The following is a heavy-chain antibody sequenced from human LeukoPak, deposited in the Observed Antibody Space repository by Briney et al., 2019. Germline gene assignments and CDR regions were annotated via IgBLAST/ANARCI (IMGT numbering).Heavy chain of an antibody. Sequence: GASVKVSCKASGYTFTAYYMHWVRQAPGQGLKWMGGIIPIFGTANYAQKFQGRVTITTDESTSTAYMELSSLRSEDTAVYYCAREDCSGGSCFFDYWGQGTLVTVSS. D-gene: IGHD2-15*01. V-gene: IGHV1-69*05. J-gene: IGHJ4*02. CDR2: IIPIFGTA. CDR1: GYTFTAYY. CDR3: AREDCSGGSCFFDY.